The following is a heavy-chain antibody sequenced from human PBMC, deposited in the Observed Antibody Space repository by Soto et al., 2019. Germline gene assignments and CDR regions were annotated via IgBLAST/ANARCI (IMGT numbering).Heavy chain of an antibody. Sequence: QITLKESGPTLVKPTQTLTLTCTFSGFSLSTSGVAVGWIRQPPGKALEWLALIYWDDDKRYNPSLRSRLASTKDTLKTHVVPTMPHTDTVDHPTYYCAHPITMIRGIIIVPVFDPWRQGTLVTVSS. J-gene: IGHJ5*02. CDR3: AHPITMIRGIIIVPVFDP. CDR2: IYWDDDK. D-gene: IGHD3-10*01. CDR1: GFSLSTSGVA. V-gene: IGHV2-5*02.